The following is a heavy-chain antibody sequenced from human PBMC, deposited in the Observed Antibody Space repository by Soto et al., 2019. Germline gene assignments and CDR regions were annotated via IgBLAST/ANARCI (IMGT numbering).Heavy chain of an antibody. CDR3: ARGRYGDY. Sequence: QVHLVQSGAEVKKPGASVKVSCQSSGYAFTTYGITWVRQAPGKGLEWTGWISAHNGNTNYAQKLQGRVTVTRDTSTSTAYMELRSLRSDDTAVYYCARGRYGDYWGQGALVTVSS. D-gene: IGHD1-1*01. J-gene: IGHJ4*02. CDR2: ISAHNGNT. V-gene: IGHV1-18*01. CDR1: GYAFTTYG.